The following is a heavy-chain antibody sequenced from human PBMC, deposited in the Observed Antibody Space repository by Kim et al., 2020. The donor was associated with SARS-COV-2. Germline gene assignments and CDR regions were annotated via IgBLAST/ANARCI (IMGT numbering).Heavy chain of an antibody. V-gene: IGHV4-34*01. J-gene: IGHJ5*02. CDR3: ARGRALWFGELLSLLNWFDP. D-gene: IGHD3-10*01. Sequence: RVTISVDTSKNQFSLKLSSVTAADTAVYYCARGRALWFGELLSLLNWFDPWGQGTLVTVSS.